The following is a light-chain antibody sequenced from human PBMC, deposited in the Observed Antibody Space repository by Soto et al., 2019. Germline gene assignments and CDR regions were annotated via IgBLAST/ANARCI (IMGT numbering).Light chain of an antibody. CDR3: SSYTIISTRV. CDR1: SSDIGAYNY. CDR2: EVS. V-gene: IGLV2-14*01. J-gene: IGLJ1*01. Sequence: QSALTQPASVSGSPGQSITISCTGTSSDIGAYNYVSWYQQHPGKAPKLMIYEVSNRPSGVSNRFSGSKSGNTASLTISGLQADDDADYYCSSYTIISTRVFGTGTKLTVL.